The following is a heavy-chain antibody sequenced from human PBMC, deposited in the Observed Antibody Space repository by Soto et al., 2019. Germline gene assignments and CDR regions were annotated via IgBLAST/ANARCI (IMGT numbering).Heavy chain of an antibody. CDR3: AHSKTSGMRYYFDY. V-gene: IGHV2-5*02. CDR2: LYWDDDK. Sequence: QITLKESGPTLVKPTQTLTLTCTFSGFSLSTTRVGVDWIRQPPGEALEWLALLYWDDDKLYSLSLKRRLTITKDTSKNQVVLTLTNMDPVDTATYYCAHSKTSGMRYYFDYWGQGTLVTVSS. J-gene: IGHJ4*02. CDR1: GFSLSTTRVG.